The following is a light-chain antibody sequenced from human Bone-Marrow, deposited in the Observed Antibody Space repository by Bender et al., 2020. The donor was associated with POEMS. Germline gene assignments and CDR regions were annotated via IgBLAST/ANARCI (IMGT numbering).Light chain of an antibody. J-gene: IGLJ3*02. CDR2: SSH. Sequence: QSVLTQPPSASGTPGQRVTISCSGGSSNIGAHAVNWYQHLPWTAPTLLIYSSHRRPSEVPDRFSGSRSGTSASLAISGLQSEDEADYYCAVWDDSLNGWVFGGGTKLTVL. V-gene: IGLV1-44*01. CDR1: SSNIGAHA. CDR3: AVWDDSLNGWV.